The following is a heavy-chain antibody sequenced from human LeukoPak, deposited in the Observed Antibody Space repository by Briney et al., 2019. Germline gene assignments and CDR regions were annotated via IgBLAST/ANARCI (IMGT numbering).Heavy chain of an antibody. CDR2: IIPIFGTA. Sequence: SVKVSCKASGGTFSSYAISWVRQAPGQGLEWMGGIIPIFGTANYAQKFQGRVTITADESTSTAYMELSSLRSEDTAVYYCAGSARTVTTVTFDYWGQGALVTVSS. J-gene: IGHJ4*02. V-gene: IGHV1-69*01. D-gene: IGHD4-17*01. CDR1: GGTFSSYA. CDR3: AGSARTVTTVTFDY.